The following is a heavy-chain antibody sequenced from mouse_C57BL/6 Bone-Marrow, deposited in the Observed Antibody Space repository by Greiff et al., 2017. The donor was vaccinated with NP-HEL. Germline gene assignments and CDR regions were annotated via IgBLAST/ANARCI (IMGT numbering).Heavy chain of an antibody. CDR3: ASMISFAY. D-gene: IGHD2-4*01. CDR2: IYPGDGDT. V-gene: IGHV1-82*01. CDR1: GYAFSSSW. J-gene: IGHJ3*01. Sequence: VQLQESGPELVKPRASVKISCKASGYAFSSSWMNWVKQRPGKGLEWIGRIYPGDGDTNYNGKFKGKATLTADKSSSTAYMQLSSLTSEDSAVYFCASMISFAYWGQGTLVTVSA.